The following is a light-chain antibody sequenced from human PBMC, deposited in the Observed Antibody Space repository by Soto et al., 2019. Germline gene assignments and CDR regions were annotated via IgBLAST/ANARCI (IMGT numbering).Light chain of an antibody. Sequence: QSVLTQPPSASGTPGQRATISCSGSSSNIGSNSVNWFHQLPGTAPKLLIYGSNQRPSGVPDRFSGSKSGTSASLAISGLQSEDEADYYCAAWDDSLNGYVFGTGTKVTVL. J-gene: IGLJ1*01. V-gene: IGLV1-44*01. CDR1: SSNIGSNS. CDR3: AAWDDSLNGYV. CDR2: GSN.